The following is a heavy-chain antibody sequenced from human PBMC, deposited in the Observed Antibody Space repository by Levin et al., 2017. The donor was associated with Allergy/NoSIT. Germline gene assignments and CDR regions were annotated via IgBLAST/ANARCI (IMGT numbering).Heavy chain of an antibody. V-gene: IGHV4-59*01. CDR2: ICYSGST. Sequence: ASETLSLTCTVSGGSIGSYCWNWIRQPPGKGLEWIGYICYSGSTNYNPSLKSRVTISVDTSTNQFSLKLTSVTAADTAVYYCARDIAGGSFGLWGRGTLVTVSS. J-gene: IGHJ2*01. CDR3: ARDIAGGSFGL. CDR1: GGSIGSYC. D-gene: IGHD1-26*01.